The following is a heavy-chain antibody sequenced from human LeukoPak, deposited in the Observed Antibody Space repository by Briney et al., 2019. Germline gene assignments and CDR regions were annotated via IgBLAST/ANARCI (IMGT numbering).Heavy chain of an antibody. J-gene: IGHJ2*01. V-gene: IGHV3-23*01. Sequence: PGGSLRLSCAASGFTFSSYAMSWVRQAPGKGLEWVSAISGSGGSTYYADSVKGRFTVSRDNSKNTLYLQMNSLRAEDTAVYYCAKATQYYYGSGSYYNWYFDLWGCGTLVTVSS. D-gene: IGHD3-10*01. CDR1: GFTFSSYA. CDR2: ISGSGGST. CDR3: AKATQYYYGSGSYYNWYFDL.